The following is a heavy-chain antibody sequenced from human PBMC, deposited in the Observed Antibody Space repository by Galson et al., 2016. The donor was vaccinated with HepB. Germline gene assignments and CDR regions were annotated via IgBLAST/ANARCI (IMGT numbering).Heavy chain of an antibody. D-gene: IGHD2-15*01. Sequence: SLRLSCAASGFTISPYWMSWVRQTPGKGLEWVAIIKHDGSEEYYVDSVKGRFTISRDNAKNPLYLEMNSLRAEDSSLYFCARDSGFCRTIYCRGDAYDLWGQGTMVTVSS. CDR1: GFTISPYW. CDR3: ARDSGFCRTIYCRGDAYDL. V-gene: IGHV3-7*01. J-gene: IGHJ3*01. CDR2: IKHDGSEE.